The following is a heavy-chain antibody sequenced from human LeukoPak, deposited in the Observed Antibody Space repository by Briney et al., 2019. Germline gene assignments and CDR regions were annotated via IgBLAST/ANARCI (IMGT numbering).Heavy chain of an antibody. CDR1: GFTFSSYS. D-gene: IGHD3-3*01. CDR3: ARDSKYYDFWSGSTGYYFDY. V-gene: IGHV3-48*04. CDR2: ISSSSSTI. J-gene: IGHJ4*02. Sequence: GGSLRLSCAASGFTFSSYSMNWVRQAPGKGLEWVSYISSSSSTIYYADSVKGRFTISRDNAKNSLYLQMNSLGAEDTAVYYCARDSKYYDFWSGSTGYYFDYWGQGTLVTVSS.